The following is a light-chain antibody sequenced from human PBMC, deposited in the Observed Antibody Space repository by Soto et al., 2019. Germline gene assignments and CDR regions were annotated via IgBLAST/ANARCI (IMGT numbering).Light chain of an antibody. CDR2: EVS. V-gene: IGLV2-14*01. J-gene: IGLJ1*01. CDR1: SSDVGSYSY. Sequence: QPVLTQPASVSGSPGQSITISCTGTSSDVGSYSYVSWYQQYPGKAPKLIIYEVSNRPSGVSDRFSGSKSGNTASLTISGLQAEDEADYYCTSYRNGNSLDVFGTGTKLTVL. CDR3: TSYRNGNSLDV.